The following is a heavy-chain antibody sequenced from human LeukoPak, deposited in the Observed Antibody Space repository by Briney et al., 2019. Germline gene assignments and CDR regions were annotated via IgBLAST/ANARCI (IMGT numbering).Heavy chain of an antibody. J-gene: IGHJ4*02. CDR3: ARVQVAGNIDY. V-gene: IGHV3-53*01. D-gene: IGHD6-19*01. Sequence: GGSLRLSCAASGFTVSSNYMSWVRQAPGKGLEWVSVIYSGGGTYYADSVKGRFTISRDNSKNTLYLQMNSLRAEDTAVYYCARVQVAGNIDYWGQGTLVTVSS. CDR1: GFTVSSNY. CDR2: IYSGGGT.